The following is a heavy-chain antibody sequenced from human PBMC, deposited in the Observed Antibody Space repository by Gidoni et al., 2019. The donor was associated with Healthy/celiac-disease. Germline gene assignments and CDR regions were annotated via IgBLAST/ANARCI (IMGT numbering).Heavy chain of an antibody. CDR3: ARFRTIFGVVISYYYGMDV. CDR2: INHSGST. V-gene: IGHV4-34*01. CDR1: GGSFSGYY. D-gene: IGHD3-3*01. J-gene: IGHJ6*04. Sequence: QVQLQPWGAGLLKPSETLSLTCAVYGGSFSGYYWSWIRQPPGKGLEWIGEINHSGSTNYNPSLKSRVTISVDTSKNQFSLKLSSVTAADTAVYYCARFRTIFGVVISYYYGMDVWGKGTTVTVSS.